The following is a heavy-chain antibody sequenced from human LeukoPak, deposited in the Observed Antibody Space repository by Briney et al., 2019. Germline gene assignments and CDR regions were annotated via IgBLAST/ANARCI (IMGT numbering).Heavy chain of an antibody. J-gene: IGHJ4*02. V-gene: IGHV1-8*01. CDR3: ARGSKGGSSGWYLNPFDY. CDR2: MNPNSGNT. Sequence: ASVTVSSKASGYTFTRYVSNWVRQATGQGLEWMGCMNPNSGNTGCAQKFQGRVTITRNTSISTAYMELSSLRSEDTAVYYCARGSKGGSSGWYLNPFDYWGQGTLVTVSS. CDR1: GYTFTRYV. D-gene: IGHD6-19*01.